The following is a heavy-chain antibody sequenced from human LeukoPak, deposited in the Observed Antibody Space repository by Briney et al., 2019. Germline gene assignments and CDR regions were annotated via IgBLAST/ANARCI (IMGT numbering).Heavy chain of an antibody. J-gene: IGHJ6*03. Sequence: PSETLSLTCTVSGGSISSHYWSWIRQPPGKGLEWIGYIYYSGSTNYNPSLKSRVTISVDTSKNQFSLKLSSVTAADTAVYYCARGPAFYGRYYYYMDVWGKGTTVTVSS. CDR1: GGSISSHY. CDR3: ARGPAFYGRYYYYMDV. CDR2: IYYSGST. D-gene: IGHD4-17*01. V-gene: IGHV4-59*11.